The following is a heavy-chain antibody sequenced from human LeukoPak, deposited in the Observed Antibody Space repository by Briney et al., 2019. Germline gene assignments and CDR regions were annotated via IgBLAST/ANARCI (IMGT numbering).Heavy chain of an antibody. CDR3: AAGHPVYFNF. Sequence: KPSETLSLTCTVSGASISSYYWSWIRQPPGQGLEWIGYIYYTGTTNYDPSLRSRVTISLDTSKNQFSLRLISVTAADAAIYYCAAGHPVYFNFWGQGTLVTVSS. J-gene: IGHJ4*02. V-gene: IGHV4-59*08. CDR2: IYYTGTT. CDR1: GASISSYY.